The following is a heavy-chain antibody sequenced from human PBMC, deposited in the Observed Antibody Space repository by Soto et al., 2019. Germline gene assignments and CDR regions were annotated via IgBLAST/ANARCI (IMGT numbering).Heavy chain of an antibody. CDR3: ARDPGSGYYDSSGNSYYYGMDV. CDR2: IYYSGST. CDR1: GGSISSYY. D-gene: IGHD3-22*01. V-gene: IGHV4-59*01. J-gene: IGHJ6*04. Sequence: ASETLSLTCTVSGGSISSYYWSWIRQPPGKGLEWIGYIYYSGSTNYNPSLKSRVTISVDTSKNQFSLKLSSVTAADTAVYYCARDPGSGYYDSSGNSYYYGMDVWGKGTTDTV.